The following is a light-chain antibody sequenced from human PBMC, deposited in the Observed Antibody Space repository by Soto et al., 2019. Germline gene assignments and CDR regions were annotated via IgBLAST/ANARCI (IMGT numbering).Light chain of an antibody. CDR3: QQTYSTPPLT. V-gene: IGKV1-39*01. Sequence: DIQMTQSPSSLSASVGDRVTISCRASQSISSHLNWYQQKAGKAPKLLIYGASNLQSGVPSRFSGSGSATDFTLTISSLQPEYFATYYCQQTYSTPPLTFGGGTTVEIK. CDR1: QSISSH. CDR2: GAS. J-gene: IGKJ4*01.